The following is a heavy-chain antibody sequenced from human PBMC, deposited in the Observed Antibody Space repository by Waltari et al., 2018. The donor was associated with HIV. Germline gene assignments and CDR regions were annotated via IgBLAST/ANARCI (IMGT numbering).Heavy chain of an antibody. V-gene: IGHV4-59*01. CDR3: ARGGWDYDTGVKGWFDP. D-gene: IGHD3-22*01. Sequence: QVQLQESGPGLVKPSETLSLTCTVPGGSLSSYYCSWIRPPPGKGLEWIGYIYYSGSTNYNPSLKSRVTISVDTSKNQFSLKLSSVTAADTAVYYCARGGWDYDTGVKGWFDPWGQGTLVTVSS. CDR1: GGSLSSYY. CDR2: IYYSGST. J-gene: IGHJ5*02.